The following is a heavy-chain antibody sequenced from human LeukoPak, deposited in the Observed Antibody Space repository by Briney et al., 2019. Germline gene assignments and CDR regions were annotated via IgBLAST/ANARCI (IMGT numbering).Heavy chain of an antibody. CDR3: ARDVSSCWFDP. D-gene: IGHD3-16*02. CDR2: ISSSSSYT. Sequence: GGSLRLSCAASRFTFSDYYMSWIRQAPGKGLEWVSYISSSSSYTNYADSVKGRFTISRDNAKNSLYLQMNSLRAEDTAVYYCARDVSSCWFDPWGQGTLVTVSS. V-gene: IGHV3-11*05. CDR1: RFTFSDYY. J-gene: IGHJ5*02.